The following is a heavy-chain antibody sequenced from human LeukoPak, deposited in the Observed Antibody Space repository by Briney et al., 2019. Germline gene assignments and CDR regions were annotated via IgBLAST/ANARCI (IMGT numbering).Heavy chain of an antibody. CDR1: GFTFSAFT. CDR3: ARGLATDS. J-gene: IGHJ4*02. Sequence: PGGSLRLSCVASGFTFSAFTMNWVRQAPGKGPEWVSYIHSTSRDIYYADSVRGRFTISRDNAKNSLSLQMNSLRDEDTAVYYCARGLATDSWGQGTLVIVS. V-gene: IGHV3-48*02. CDR2: IHSTSRDI.